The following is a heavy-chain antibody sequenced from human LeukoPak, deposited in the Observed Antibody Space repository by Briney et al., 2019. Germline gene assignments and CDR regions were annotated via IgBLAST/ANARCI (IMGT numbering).Heavy chain of an antibody. CDR2: IYYSGST. Sequence: SETLSLTCTVSGGSISSYYWSWIRQPPGKGLEWIGYIYYSGSTNYNPSLKSRVTISVDTSKNQFSLKLSSVTAADTAVYYCARGMGSWLFFGYWGQGTLVTVSS. CDR1: GGSISSYY. V-gene: IGHV4-59*01. CDR3: ARGMGSWLFFGY. J-gene: IGHJ4*02. D-gene: IGHD6-13*01.